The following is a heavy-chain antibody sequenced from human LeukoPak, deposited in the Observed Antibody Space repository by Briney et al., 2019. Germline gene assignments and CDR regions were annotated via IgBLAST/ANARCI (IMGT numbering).Heavy chain of an antibody. J-gene: IGHJ5*02. CDR2: MYAGDSDI. CDR3: ARGPEYDYWSTYSTPPGGDYFDP. V-gene: IGHV5-51*01. D-gene: IGHD3-3*01. CDR1: GYSFRDYW. Sequence: GESLKISCKGSGYSFRDYWIGWVRQMPGKGLEWMGIMYAGDSDIRYSPSFEGQVIMSADNTISTAYLQWRRLKASDTAMYYCARGPEYDYWSTYSTPPGGDYFDPWGQGTLVTVSS.